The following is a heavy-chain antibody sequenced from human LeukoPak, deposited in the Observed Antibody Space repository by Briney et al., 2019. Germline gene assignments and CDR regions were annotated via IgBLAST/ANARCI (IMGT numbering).Heavy chain of an antibody. V-gene: IGHV1-69*04. Sequence: SVKVSCRASGGTFSSYAISWVRQAPGQGLEWMGRIIPILGIANYAQKFQGRVTITADTSTSTAYMELSSLRSEDTAVYYCARGRDYGDYFGFWGQGTLVTVSS. D-gene: IGHD4-17*01. J-gene: IGHJ4*02. CDR2: IIPILGIA. CDR1: GGTFSSYA. CDR3: ARGRDYGDYFGF.